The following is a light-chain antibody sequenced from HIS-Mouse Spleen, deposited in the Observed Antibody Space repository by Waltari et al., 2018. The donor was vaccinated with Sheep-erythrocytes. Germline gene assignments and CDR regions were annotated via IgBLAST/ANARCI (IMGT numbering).Light chain of an antibody. J-gene: IGLJ1*01. Sequence: QSALTQPASVSGSPGQSITISCPRTSSDVGTYTLVSWYQQHPGKAPKLMIYDVSKRPSGVPDRFSGSKSGNTASLTISGLQAEDEADYYCCSYAGSYNHVFATGTKVTVL. CDR1: SSDVGTYTL. V-gene: IGLV2-23*02. CDR2: DVS. CDR3: CSYAGSYNHV.